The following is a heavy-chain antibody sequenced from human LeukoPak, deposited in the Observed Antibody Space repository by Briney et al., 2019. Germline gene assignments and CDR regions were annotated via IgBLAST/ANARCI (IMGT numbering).Heavy chain of an antibody. CDR3: VSFYETY. J-gene: IGHJ4*02. Sequence: PGGSLRLSCAASGNYWMHWVRQVPGKGLVWVSHINSDGSWPSYADSVKGRFTISKDNAKNTGYRQMNSLRAEDTAVYYCVSFYETYWGRGTLVTVSS. D-gene: IGHD2/OR15-2a*01. CDR2: INSDGSWP. CDR1: GNYW. V-gene: IGHV3-74*01.